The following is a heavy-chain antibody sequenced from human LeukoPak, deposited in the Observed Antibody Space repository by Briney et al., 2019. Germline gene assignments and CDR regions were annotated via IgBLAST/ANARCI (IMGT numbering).Heavy chain of an antibody. J-gene: IGHJ4*02. CDR2: IIPILGIA. CDR3: ARNRIAVGGTPFDY. CDR1: GGTFSSYA. V-gene: IGHV1-69*04. D-gene: IGHD6-19*01. Sequence: SVKVSCKASGGTFSSYAISWVRQAPGQGLEWMGRIIPILGIANYAQKFQGRVTITADKSTSTAYMELSSLRSEDTAVYYCARNRIAVGGTPFDYWGQGTLVTVSS.